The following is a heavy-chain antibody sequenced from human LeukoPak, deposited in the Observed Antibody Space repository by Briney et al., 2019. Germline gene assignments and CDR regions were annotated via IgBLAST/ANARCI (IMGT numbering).Heavy chain of an antibody. D-gene: IGHD2-21*02. CDR3: ARYMYLAYCGGDCYSEVSDFDY. Sequence: ASVKVSCKASGGTFSSYAISWGRQAPGQGLEWMGGIIPIFGTANYTQKFQGRVTITADKSTSTAYIELSSLRSEDTAVYYCARYMYLAYCGGDCYSEVSDFDYWGQGTLVPVSS. J-gene: IGHJ4*02. CDR2: IIPIFGTA. CDR1: GGTFSSYA. V-gene: IGHV1-69*06.